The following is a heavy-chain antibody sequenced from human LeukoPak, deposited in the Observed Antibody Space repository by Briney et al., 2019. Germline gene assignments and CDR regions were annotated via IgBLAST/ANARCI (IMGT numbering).Heavy chain of an antibody. J-gene: IGHJ6*02. CDR1: GGSISSYY. V-gene: IGHV4-59*01. CDR3: ARAEPIVGATPYRYYGMDV. CDR2: SYNSGST. D-gene: IGHD1-26*01. Sequence: SETLSLTCTVSGGSISSYYWSWIRQPPGKGLEWIGYSYNSGSTNYNPSLKGRVTTSVDTSKNQFSLNLRSVTAADTAVYYCARAEPIVGATPYRYYGMDVWGQGTTVIVSS.